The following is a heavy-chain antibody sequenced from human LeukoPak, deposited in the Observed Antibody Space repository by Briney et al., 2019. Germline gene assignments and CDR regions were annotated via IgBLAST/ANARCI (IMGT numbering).Heavy chain of an antibody. CDR2: IKKDGSEK. CDR3: ARAVQERYDFWSGHYYYYYMDV. V-gene: IGHV3-7*01. CDR1: GFTFSSYW. Sequence: GGSLRLSCAASGFTFSSYWMSWVRQAPGKGLEWVTNIKKDGSEKYYVDSVKGRFTISSDNAKNSLYLQMNSVRAEDTAVYYCARAVQERYDFWSGHYYYYYMDVWGKGTTVTVSS. D-gene: IGHD3-3*01. J-gene: IGHJ6*03.